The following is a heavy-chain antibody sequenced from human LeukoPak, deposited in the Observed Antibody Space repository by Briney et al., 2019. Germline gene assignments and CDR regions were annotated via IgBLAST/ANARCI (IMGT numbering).Heavy chain of an antibody. V-gene: IGHV3-7*01. CDR1: RFTFSSYW. CDR3: ARDGPAAVEGPRAFDI. Sequence: GGSLRLSCVVSRFTFSSYWMSWVRQAPGKGLEWVANIKQDGSEKYYVDSVEGRFTISRDNAKNSLYLQMNSLRAEDTAVYYCARDGPAAVEGPRAFDIWGQGTMVIVSS. D-gene: IGHD4-23*01. J-gene: IGHJ3*02. CDR2: IKQDGSEK.